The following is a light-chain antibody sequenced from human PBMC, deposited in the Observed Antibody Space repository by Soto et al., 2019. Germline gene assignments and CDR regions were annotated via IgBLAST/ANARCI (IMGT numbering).Light chain of an antibody. CDR3: QHSYSTPWT. V-gene: IGKV1-39*01. CDR1: QGISSY. CDR2: GAS. Sequence: LTQPATSLSVSLRDRVTITCRASQGISSYLAWYQQKPGKAPKLLIYGASTLQSGVPSRFSGSGSGTDFTLTISSLQPEDFATSYCQHSYSTPWTFGQGTKVDIK. J-gene: IGKJ1*01.